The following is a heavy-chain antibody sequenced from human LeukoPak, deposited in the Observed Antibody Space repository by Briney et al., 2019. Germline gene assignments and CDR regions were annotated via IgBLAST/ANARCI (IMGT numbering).Heavy chain of an antibody. V-gene: IGHV3-7*01. CDR3: GRKGEVTVTTKNAFDL. CDR2: IKQDGSEK. D-gene: IGHD2-21*02. CDR1: GFTFRTYW. Sequence: ASLRLSCAASGFTFRTYWMSWVRQAPGKGLEWVANIKQDGSEKYYVDSVRGRFTISRDNAKKSMYLQMNSLRAEDTAVYFCGRKGEVTVTTKNAFDLWGQGTMVTVSS. J-gene: IGHJ3*01.